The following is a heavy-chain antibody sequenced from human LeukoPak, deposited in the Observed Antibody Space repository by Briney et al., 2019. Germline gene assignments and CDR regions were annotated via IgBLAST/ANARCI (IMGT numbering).Heavy chain of an antibody. V-gene: IGHV3-21*01. CDR1: GFTFSSYS. D-gene: IGHD3-10*01. Sequence: HPGGSLRLSCAASGFTFSSYSMNWVRQAPGKGLEWVSSISSSSSYIYYADSVKGRFTISRDNAKNSLYLQMNSLRAEDTAVYYCARARITMVRGVMNYWGQGTLVTVSS. CDR3: ARARITMVRGVMNY. CDR2: ISSSSSYI. J-gene: IGHJ4*02.